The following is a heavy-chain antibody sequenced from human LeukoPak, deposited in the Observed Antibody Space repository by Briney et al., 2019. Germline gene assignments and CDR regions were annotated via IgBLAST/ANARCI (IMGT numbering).Heavy chain of an antibody. D-gene: IGHD6-19*01. J-gene: IGHJ4*02. CDR2: IKSKTDGGTT. Sequence: GGSLRLSCAASGFTFSNAWMSWVRQAPGKGLEWVGRIKSKTDGGTTDYAAPVKGRFTISRDDSKNTLYLQMNSLKTEDTAVYYCTTARRVSSGWFFDYWGQGTLVTVSS. CDR3: TTARRVSSGWFFDY. V-gene: IGHV3-15*01. CDR1: GFTFSNAW.